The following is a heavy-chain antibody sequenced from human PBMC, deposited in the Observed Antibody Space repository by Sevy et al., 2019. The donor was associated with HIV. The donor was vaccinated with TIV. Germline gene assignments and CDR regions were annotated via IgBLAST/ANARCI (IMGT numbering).Heavy chain of an antibody. V-gene: IGHV1-2*02. D-gene: IGHD1-1*01. J-gene: IGHJ5*02. CDR3: ARDFRRGKRWFDP. Sequence: ASVKVSCKASGYTFTGYYMHWVRQAPGQGLEWMGWINPNSGGTNYAQKFQGRVTMTRDTSISTAYMELSRLRSDDTAVYYCARDFRRGKRWFDPWGQGTLVTVSS. CDR2: INPNSGGT. CDR1: GYTFTGYY.